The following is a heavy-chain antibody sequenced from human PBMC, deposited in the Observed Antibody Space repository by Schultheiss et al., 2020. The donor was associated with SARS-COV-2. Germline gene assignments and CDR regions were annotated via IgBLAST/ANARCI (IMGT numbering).Heavy chain of an antibody. J-gene: IGHJ4*02. V-gene: IGHV3-64*04. Sequence: GGSLRLSCSASGFTFSSYAMHWVRQAPGKGLEYVSAISSNGGSTYYADSVKGRFTISRDNSKNTLYLQMNSLRAEDTAVYYCATGGTYDSSGSYTLVWGQGTLVTVSS. CDR2: ISSNGGST. CDR1: GFTFSSYA. CDR3: ATGGTYDSSGSYTLV. D-gene: IGHD3-22*01.